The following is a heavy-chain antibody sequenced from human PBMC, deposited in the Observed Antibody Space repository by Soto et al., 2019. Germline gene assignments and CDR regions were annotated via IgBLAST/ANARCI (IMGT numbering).Heavy chain of an antibody. J-gene: IGHJ6*02. Sequence: ASVKVSCKASGGTFSSYAISWLRQAPGQGLEWMGGIIPIFGTANYAQKFQGRVTITADVSTSTAYMELSSLRSEDTAVYYRARARITIFGVVRSSYYYGMDVWGQGTTVTVSS. CDR2: IIPIFGTA. D-gene: IGHD3-3*01. CDR3: ARARITIFGVVRSSYYYGMDV. V-gene: IGHV1-69*13. CDR1: GGTFSSYA.